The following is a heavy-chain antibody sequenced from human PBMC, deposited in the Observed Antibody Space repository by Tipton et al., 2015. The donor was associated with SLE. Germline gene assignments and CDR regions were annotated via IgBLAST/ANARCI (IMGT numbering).Heavy chain of an antibody. V-gene: IGHV3-66*01. CDR3: AKDLRQGIAAAGG. J-gene: IGHJ4*02. Sequence: SLRLSCAASGLTVSSNYMNWVRRAPGKGLEWVSVIYSGDSAQYADSVKGRFTISRDNSKNTVYLQMNSLRAEDTAVYYCAKDLRQGIAAAGGWGQGTLVTVSS. D-gene: IGHD6-13*01. CDR1: GLTVSSNY. CDR2: IYSGDSA.